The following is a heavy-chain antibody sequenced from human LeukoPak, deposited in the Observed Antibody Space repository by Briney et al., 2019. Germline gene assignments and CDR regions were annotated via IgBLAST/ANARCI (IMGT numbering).Heavy chain of an antibody. Sequence: GESLKISCKGSGYSFTSYWIGWVRQMPGKGLEWMGIIYPGDSETRYSPSFQGQVTISADKSIRTAYLQWSSLKASDTAMYYCARHPICTSTDCYKGGSFDYWGQGTLVTVSS. D-gene: IGHD2-2*02. V-gene: IGHV5-51*01. J-gene: IGHJ4*02. CDR2: IYPGDSET. CDR3: ARHPICTSTDCYKGGSFDY. CDR1: GYSFTSYW.